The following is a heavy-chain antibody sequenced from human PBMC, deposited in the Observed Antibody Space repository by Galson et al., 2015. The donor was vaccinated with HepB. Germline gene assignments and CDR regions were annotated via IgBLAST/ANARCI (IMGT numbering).Heavy chain of an antibody. Sequence: SVKVSCKASGYTFTTFYIHWVRQAPGQGLEWMGVINPSGGRTDYAQKFQGRITMTRDTSTSTLYMELSSLRSDDTAIYYCERERDYDFWSAYYRPYYYMDVWGKGTTVIVSS. D-gene: IGHD3-3*01. CDR1: GYTFTTFY. CDR3: ERERDYDFWSAYYRPYYYMDV. V-gene: IGHV1-46*01. CDR2: INPSGGRT. J-gene: IGHJ6*03.